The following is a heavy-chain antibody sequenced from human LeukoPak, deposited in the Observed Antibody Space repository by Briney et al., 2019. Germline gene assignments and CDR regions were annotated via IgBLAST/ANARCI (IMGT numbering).Heavy chain of an antibody. D-gene: IGHD6-19*01. Sequence: GGSLRLSCATSGFSFSSYAMSWVRQAPGKGLEWVSAMSSRDDGRYYAASVRGRFTISRDTSRSTLYLQMNSLRAEDAAVYYCARGASVVAGSDNALDIWGQGTMVTVSS. CDR2: MSSRDDGR. V-gene: IGHV3-23*01. J-gene: IGHJ3*02. CDR3: ARGASVVAGSDNALDI. CDR1: GFSFSSYA.